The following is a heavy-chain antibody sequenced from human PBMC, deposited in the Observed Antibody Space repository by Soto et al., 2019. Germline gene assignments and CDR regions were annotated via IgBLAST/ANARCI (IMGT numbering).Heavy chain of an antibody. D-gene: IGHD3-3*01. V-gene: IGHV3-33*01. Sequence: GGSLRLSCAASGFTFSSYGMHWVRQAPGKGLEWVAVIWYDGSNKYYADSVKGRFTISRDNSKNTLYLQMNSLRAEDTAVYYCARDHSGVVTPHAFDIWGQGTMVTVSS. CDR1: GFTFSSYG. CDR2: IWYDGSNK. J-gene: IGHJ3*02. CDR3: ARDHSGVVTPHAFDI.